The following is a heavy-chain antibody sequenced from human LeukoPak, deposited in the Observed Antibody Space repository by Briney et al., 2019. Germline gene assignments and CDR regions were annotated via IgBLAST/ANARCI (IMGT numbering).Heavy chain of an antibody. V-gene: IGHV3-23*01. CDR1: GFTFSSYA. D-gene: IGHD1-14*01. CDR2: ISGSGGST. CDR3: ARDITKPPNY. Sequence: GGSLRLSCAASGFTFSSYAMSWVRQAPGKGLEWVSAISGSGGSTYYADSVKGRFTISRDNAKNSLYLQMNSLRAEDRAVYYCARDITKPPNYWGQGTLVTVSS. J-gene: IGHJ4*02.